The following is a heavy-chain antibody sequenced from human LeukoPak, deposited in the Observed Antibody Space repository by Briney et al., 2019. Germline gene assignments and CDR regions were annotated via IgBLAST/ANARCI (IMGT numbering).Heavy chain of an antibody. V-gene: IGHV1-2*02. CDR3: ARGALFVVVITADLDY. D-gene: IGHD3-22*01. CDR2: INPNSGGT. Sequence: ASLKVSCKASGYTFTGYYMHWVRQAPGQGLEWMGWINPNSGGTNYAQKFQGRVTMTRDTSTSTAYMEMSRLRSDDTAVYYCARGALFVVVITADLDYWGQGTLVTVSS. CDR1: GYTFTGYY. J-gene: IGHJ4*02.